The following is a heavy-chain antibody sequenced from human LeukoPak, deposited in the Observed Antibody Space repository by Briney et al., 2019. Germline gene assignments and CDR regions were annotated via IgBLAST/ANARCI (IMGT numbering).Heavy chain of an antibody. CDR3: ARDPQYFFDSSGFDY. J-gene: IGHJ4*02. D-gene: IGHD3-22*01. CDR2: ISGDGNAK. Sequence: GGSLRLSCAASGFSFSSYSINWVRQAPGKGLEWVSYISGDGNAKHYTDSVKGRFTISRDDANSSLYLQMNSLRVEDTAVYFCARDPQYFFDSSGFDYWGQGSLVAVSS. V-gene: IGHV3-48*04. CDR1: GFSFSSYS.